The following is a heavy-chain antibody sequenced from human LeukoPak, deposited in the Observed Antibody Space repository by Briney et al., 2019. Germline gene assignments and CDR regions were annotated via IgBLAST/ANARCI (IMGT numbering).Heavy chain of an antibody. J-gene: IGHJ5*02. D-gene: IGHD1-26*01. Sequence: GRSLRLSCAASGFTFSSYAMHWVRQAPGKGLEWVAVISYDGSNKYYADSVKGRFTISRDNSKNTLYLQMSSLRAEDTAVYYCARDQGIVGVLNWFDPWGQGTLVTVSS. CDR2: ISYDGSNK. CDR1: GFTFSSYA. V-gene: IGHV3-30-3*01. CDR3: ARDQGIVGVLNWFDP.